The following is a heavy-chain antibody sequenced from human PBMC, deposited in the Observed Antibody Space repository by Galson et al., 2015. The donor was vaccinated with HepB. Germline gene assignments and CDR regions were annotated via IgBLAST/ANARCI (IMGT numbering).Heavy chain of an antibody. Sequence: SVKVSCKASGYTFTSYGISWVRQAPGQGLEWMGWISAYNGNTNYAQKLQGRVTMTTDTSTSTAYMELRSLRSDDTAVYYCARGKRGWFGELLYDDGMDVWGQGTTVTVSS. CDR1: GYTFTSYG. CDR3: ARGKRGWFGELLYDDGMDV. J-gene: IGHJ6*02. V-gene: IGHV1-18*04. CDR2: ISAYNGNT. D-gene: IGHD3-10*01.